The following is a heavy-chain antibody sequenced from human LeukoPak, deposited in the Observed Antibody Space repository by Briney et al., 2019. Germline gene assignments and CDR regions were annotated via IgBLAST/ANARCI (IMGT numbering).Heavy chain of an antibody. J-gene: IGHJ4*02. CDR3: ARDAGSGSYSALDS. CDR1: GASISSGRYY. CDR2: FYTSGST. D-gene: IGHD3-10*01. Sequence: PSETLSLTCNVSGASISSGRYYWSWIRQPAGKGLEWIGRFYTSGSTNYNPSLKSRVTMSVDTSKNQFSLKLRSVTAADTAVYYCARDAGSGSYSALDSWGQGTLVTVSS. V-gene: IGHV4-61*02.